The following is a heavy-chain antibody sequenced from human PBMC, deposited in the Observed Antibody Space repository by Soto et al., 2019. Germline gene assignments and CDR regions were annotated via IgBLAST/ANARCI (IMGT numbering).Heavy chain of an antibody. V-gene: IGHV3-30*18. Sequence: QVQLVESGGGVVQPGRSLRLSCAASGFTFSSYGMHWDRQAPGKGLEWVAVISYDGSNKYYADSVKGRFTISRDNSKNTLYLQMNSLRAEDTAVYYCAKDARKGYCSSTSCHGIDYWGQGTLVTVSS. CDR1: GFTFSSYG. D-gene: IGHD2-2*01. CDR3: AKDARKGYCSSTSCHGIDY. J-gene: IGHJ4*02. CDR2: ISYDGSNK.